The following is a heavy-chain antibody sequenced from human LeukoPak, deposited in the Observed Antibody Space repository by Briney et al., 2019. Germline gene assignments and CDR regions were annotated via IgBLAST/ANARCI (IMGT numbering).Heavy chain of an antibody. Sequence: GGSLRLSCAASGFTFSSYDMSWVRQAPGKGLEWVSAISGSGGGTYYADSVKGRFTISRDNSKNTLYLQMNSLRAEDTAVYYCASLPNYGDYYYYYYGMDVWGQGATVTVSS. D-gene: IGHD4-17*01. CDR3: ASLPNYGDYYYYYYGMDV. J-gene: IGHJ6*02. CDR1: GFTFSSYD. CDR2: ISGSGGGT. V-gene: IGHV3-23*01.